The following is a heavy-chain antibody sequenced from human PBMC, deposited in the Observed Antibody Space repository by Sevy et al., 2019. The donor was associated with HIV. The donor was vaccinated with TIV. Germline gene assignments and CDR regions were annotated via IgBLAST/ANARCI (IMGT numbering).Heavy chain of an antibody. CDR2: VSGSSNYI. V-gene: IGHV3-21*04. CDR3: ARDHVKDGKGGDYYYHAMDV. CDR1: GFTFIRYN. J-gene: IGHJ6*02. Sequence: GGSLRLSCAASGFTFIRYNMNWVRQAPGKGLEWVSSVSGSSNYIYYADSVKGRFTISRDNAKNSLYLQMSSLRADDTAVYYCARDHVKDGKGGDYYYHAMDVWGRGTTVTVSS. D-gene: IGHD3-16*01.